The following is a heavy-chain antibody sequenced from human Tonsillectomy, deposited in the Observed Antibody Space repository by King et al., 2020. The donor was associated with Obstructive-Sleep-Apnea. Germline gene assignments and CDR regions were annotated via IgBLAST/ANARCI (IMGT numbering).Heavy chain of an antibody. CDR2: ISAYNGNS. D-gene: IGHD2-2*01. CDR3: ARDGKDTVVVGWYFDL. Sequence: VQLVQSGGEMKKPGASVTVSCKASGYTFPNYGITWVRQAPGQGLEWMGWISAYNGNSHYAQKFQGRVTMSTDTSTSTAYMELRSLRSDDTAVYYCARDGKDTVVVGWYFDLWGRGTLVTVSS. CDR1: GYTFPNYG. J-gene: IGHJ2*01. V-gene: IGHV1-18*01.